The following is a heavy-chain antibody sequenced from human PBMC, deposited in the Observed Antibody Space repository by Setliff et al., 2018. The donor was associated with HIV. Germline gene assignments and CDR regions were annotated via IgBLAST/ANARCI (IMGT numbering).Heavy chain of an antibody. J-gene: IGHJ4*02. CDR2: VDPEDGET. D-gene: IGHD3-22*01. V-gene: IGHV1-69-2*01. CDR1: GYTFTDYY. CDR3: TTPLDSSGYFGSDYFDY. Sequence: ASVKVSCKASGYTFTDYYIHWVQQAPGKGLEWMGRVDPEDGETTYAEKFQGRITITADTSTDTAYLELSSLRSEDSAFYYCTTPLDSSGYFGSDYFDYWGQGALVTVAS.